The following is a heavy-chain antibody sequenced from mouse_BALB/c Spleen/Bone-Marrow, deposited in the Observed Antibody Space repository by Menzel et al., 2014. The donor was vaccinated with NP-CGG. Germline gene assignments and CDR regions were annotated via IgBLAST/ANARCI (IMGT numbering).Heavy chain of an antibody. CDR1: GFTFSDFY. J-gene: IGHJ1*01. CDR2: SRNKANDYTT. CDR3: ARYTYPGYFDV. D-gene: IGHD5-1*01. V-gene: IGHV7-1*02. Sequence: DVKVEESGGGLVQPGGSLRLSCATSGFTFSDFYMEWVRQPPGKRLEWIAASRNKANDYTTEYSASVKGRFIVSRDTSQSILYLQMNALRAEDTAIYYCARYTYPGYFDVWGAGTTVTVSS.